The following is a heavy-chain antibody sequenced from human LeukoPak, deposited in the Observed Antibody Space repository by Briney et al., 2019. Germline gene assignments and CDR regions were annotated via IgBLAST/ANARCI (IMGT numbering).Heavy chain of an antibody. J-gene: IGHJ4*02. V-gene: IGHV3-23*01. CDR3: ARDTYYYDSSGYYLMGGFDY. D-gene: IGHD3-22*01. Sequence: GGSLRLSCAASGFTFSTYAMSWVRQTPGKGLEWVAATSSSDAGTYHADSVRGRFTISRDNSKNTLYLQMNSLRAEDTAVYYCARDTYYYDSSGYYLMGGFDYWGQGTLVTVSS. CDR2: TSSSDAGT. CDR1: GFTFSTYA.